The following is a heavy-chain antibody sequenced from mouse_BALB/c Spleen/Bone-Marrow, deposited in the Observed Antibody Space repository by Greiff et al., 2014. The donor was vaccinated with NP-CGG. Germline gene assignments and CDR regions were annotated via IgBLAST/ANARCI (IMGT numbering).Heavy chain of an antibody. V-gene: IGHV1S130*01. Sequence: QVQLQQSGSVLVRPGTSVNLSCKASGFTFTSSWMHWAKQRPGQGLEWIGDIHPNSGNTYYNEKFKGKATLTVDSSSSTAYVDLSSLTSEVSAVYFCARSYRFWYFDVWGAGTTVTVSS. CDR2: IHPNSGNT. CDR3: ARSYRFWYFDV. CDR1: GFTFTSSW. D-gene: IGHD2-14*01. J-gene: IGHJ1*01.